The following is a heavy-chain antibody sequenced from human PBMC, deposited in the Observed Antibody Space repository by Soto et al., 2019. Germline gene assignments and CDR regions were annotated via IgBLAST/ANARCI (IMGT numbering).Heavy chain of an antibody. Sequence: SLRLSCAASGFTVSSNYMSWVRQAPGKGLEWVSVIYSGGSTYYADSVKGRFTISRDNSKNTLYLQMNSLRAEDTAVYYCAREVGGTIFGVVTSPYGMDVWGQGTTVTVSS. V-gene: IGHV3-53*01. CDR3: AREVGGTIFGVVTSPYGMDV. CDR2: IYSGGST. J-gene: IGHJ6*02. D-gene: IGHD3-3*01. CDR1: GFTVSSNY.